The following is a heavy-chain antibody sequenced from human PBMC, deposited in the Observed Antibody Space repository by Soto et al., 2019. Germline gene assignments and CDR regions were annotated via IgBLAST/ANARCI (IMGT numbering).Heavy chain of an antibody. CDR2: INAGNGHT. CDR1: GYPFITYG. Sequence: XSVKVSCKASGYPFITYGIHWVRQAPGQSLEWMGWINAGNGHTVYSQTFQNRVTISRDSSATTVYMTLSSLRSEDTAVYYCERDGGSSWYDQWGKGTLVTVS. CDR3: ERDGGSSWYDQ. D-gene: IGHD6-13*01. V-gene: IGHV1-3*01. J-gene: IGHJ5*02.